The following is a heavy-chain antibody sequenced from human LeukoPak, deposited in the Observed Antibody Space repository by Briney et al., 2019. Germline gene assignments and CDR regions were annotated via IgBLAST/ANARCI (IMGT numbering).Heavy chain of an antibody. V-gene: IGHV3-30*02. J-gene: IGHJ4*02. Sequence: GGSLRLSCAASGFTFSTFGMHWVRQAPGKGLEWVAFIRYDGSNKYYADSVKGRFTISRDDSKNTLYLQMNSLGAEDTAAYYCAKGYYFDILSGYSSLDSWGQGTLVTVSS. CDR1: GFTFSTFG. CDR2: IRYDGSNK. D-gene: IGHD3-9*01. CDR3: AKGYYFDILSGYSSLDS.